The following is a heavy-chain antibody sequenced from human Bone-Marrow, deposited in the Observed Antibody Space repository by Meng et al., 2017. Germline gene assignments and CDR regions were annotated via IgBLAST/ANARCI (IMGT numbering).Heavy chain of an antibody. CDR2: IYYSGST. J-gene: IGHJ6*01. V-gene: IGHV4-34*01. CDR3: AREVLEDIVVVPAANRHPIRSYGMDV. Sequence: SETLSLTCAVYGGSFSGYYWSWIRQPPGKGLEWIGSIYYSGSTYYNPSLKSRVTISVDTSKNQFSLKLSSVTAADTAVYYCAREVLEDIVVVPAANRHPIRSYGMDVWGQGTMVTVSS. D-gene: IGHD2-2*01. CDR1: GGSFSGYY.